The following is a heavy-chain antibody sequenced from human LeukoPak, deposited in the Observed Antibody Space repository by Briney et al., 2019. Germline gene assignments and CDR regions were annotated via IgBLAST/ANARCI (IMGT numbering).Heavy chain of an antibody. V-gene: IGHV3-20*04. J-gene: IGHJ4*02. Sequence: GGSLRLSCAASGFTFDVYGMSWVRQAPGKGLEWVSGLNWNGGSTGYADSVKGRFIISRDNARNSLYLQMNSLRAEDTAVYYCAGNGHYESGGYKWGQGTLVTVSS. CDR3: AGNGHYESGGYK. CDR2: LNWNGGST. CDR1: GFTFDVYG. D-gene: IGHD3-10*01.